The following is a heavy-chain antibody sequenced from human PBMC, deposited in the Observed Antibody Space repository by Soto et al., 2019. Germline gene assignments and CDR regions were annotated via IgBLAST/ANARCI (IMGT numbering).Heavy chain of an antibody. D-gene: IGHD6-13*01. CDR3: ARDGSSWPGTLDY. V-gene: IGHV1-69*08. CDR2: IIPILGIA. CDR1: GGTFSSYT. J-gene: IGHJ4*02. Sequence: QVQLVQSGAEVKKPGSSVKVSCKASGGTFSSYTISWVRQAPGQGLEWMGRIIPILGIANYAQKFQGRVTITADKSTSTAYMELSSLRSEDTAVYYCARDGSSWPGTLDYWGQGTLLTVSS.